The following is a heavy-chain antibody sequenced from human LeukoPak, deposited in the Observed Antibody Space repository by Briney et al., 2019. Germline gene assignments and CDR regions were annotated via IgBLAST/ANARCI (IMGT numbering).Heavy chain of an antibody. CDR3: ARVRVAVAGIRIGRNWFDP. V-gene: IGHV1-2*02. J-gene: IGHJ5*02. CDR1: GYTFTGYY. Sequence: ASVKVSCKASGYTFTGYYMRWVRQAPGQGLEWMGRINPNSGGTNYAQKFQGRVTMTRDTSISTAYMELSRLRSDDTAVYYCARVRVAVAGIRIGRNWFDPWGQGTLVTVSS. CDR2: INPNSGGT. D-gene: IGHD6-19*01.